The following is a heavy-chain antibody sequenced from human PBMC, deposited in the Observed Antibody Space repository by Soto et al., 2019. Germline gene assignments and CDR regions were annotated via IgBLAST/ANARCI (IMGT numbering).Heavy chain of an antibody. CDR3: AKGGRQWLVTSDFNY. Sequence: VQLVESGGGVVQPGRSLRLSCAASGFTFSDYAMHWVRQAPGKGLEWVAVGSRDGRNTHYADSVKGRFTISRDSSKNTVSLEMTSLRAEDTAVYYCAKGGRQWLVTSDFNYWGQGALVTVSS. J-gene: IGHJ4*02. D-gene: IGHD6-19*01. V-gene: IGHV3-30*18. CDR2: GSRDGRNT. CDR1: GFTFSDYA.